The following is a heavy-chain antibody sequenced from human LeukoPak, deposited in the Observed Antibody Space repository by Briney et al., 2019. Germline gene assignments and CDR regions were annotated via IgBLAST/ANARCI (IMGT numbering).Heavy chain of an antibody. CDR1: GFTFSSYW. D-gene: IGHD1-1*01. J-gene: IGHJ4*02. Sequence: GGSLRLPCAASGFTFSSYWMSWVRQAPGKGLEWVANLKEDGSEKFYLDSVKGRFSMTRDNARNSLYLQMNSLRAEDTAVYYCARGVPTGIDYFDYWGQGTLVTVSS. V-gene: IGHV3-7*01. CDR3: ARGVPTGIDYFDY. CDR2: LKEDGSEK.